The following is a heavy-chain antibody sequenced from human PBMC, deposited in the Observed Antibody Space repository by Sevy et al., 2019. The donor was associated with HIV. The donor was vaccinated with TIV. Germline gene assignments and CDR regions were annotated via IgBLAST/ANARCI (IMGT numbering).Heavy chain of an antibody. J-gene: IGHJ5*02. CDR1: GGSITSYS. V-gene: IGHV4-4*07. CDR3: AREGGASSAWFENWFGP. CDR2: IYSNGHG. D-gene: IGHD6-19*01. Sequence: SETLSLTCTVSGGSITSYSWSWIRQPAGKGLEWLGRIYSNGHGNYNPSLKSRVTRSVETSKIQFFLKLASVNAADTAVYFCAREGGASSAWFENWFGPWGQGTLVTVSS.